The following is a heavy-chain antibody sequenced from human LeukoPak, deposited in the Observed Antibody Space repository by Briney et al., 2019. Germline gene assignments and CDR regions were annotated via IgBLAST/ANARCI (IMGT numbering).Heavy chain of an antibody. CDR3: IGELNTGT. CDR1: GFTFSSSW. V-gene: IGHV3-74*01. J-gene: IGHJ4*02. CDR2: IKSDGSRI. Sequence: QTGGSLRLSCAASGFTFSSSWMHWVRQAPGKGLVWVSNIKSDGSRIYYADSVKGRFTISRDNAKDTLYLQMNSLRAEDTAVYYCIGELNTGTWGQGTLVTVSS. D-gene: IGHD1-7*01.